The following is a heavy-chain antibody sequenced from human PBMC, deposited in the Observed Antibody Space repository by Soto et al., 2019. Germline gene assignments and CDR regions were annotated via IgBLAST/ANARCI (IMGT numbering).Heavy chain of an antibody. V-gene: IGHV1-8*01. CDR1: GYTLTSYD. D-gene: IGHD6-13*01. J-gene: IGHJ4*02. Sequence: ASVKVSCKASGYTLTSYDINWVRQATGQGLEWMGWMNPNSGNTGYAQKFQGRVTMTRNTPISTAYMELSSLRSEDTAVYYCARGYRIAAAGILGYWGQGTRVTVSS. CDR3: ARGYRIAAAGILGY. CDR2: MNPNSGNT.